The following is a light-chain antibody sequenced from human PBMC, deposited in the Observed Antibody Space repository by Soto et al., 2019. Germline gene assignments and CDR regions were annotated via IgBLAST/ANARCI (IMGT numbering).Light chain of an antibody. V-gene: IGLV2-14*01. J-gene: IGLJ1*01. CDR3: SSYTSSSTYYV. CDR1: SSDVGGYNY. Sequence: SVLTQPASVSGSPGQSITISCTGTSSDVGGYNYVSWYQHHPGKAPKLMIFDVTNRPSGVSNRFSGSKSGNTASLTISGLQAEDEADYYCSSYTSSSTYYVFGTGTKLTVL. CDR2: DVT.